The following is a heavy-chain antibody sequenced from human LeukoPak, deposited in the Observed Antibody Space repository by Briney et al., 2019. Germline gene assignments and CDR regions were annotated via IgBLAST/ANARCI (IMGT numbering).Heavy chain of an antibody. CDR1: GFTFSSYG. CDR3: AKSYSYYHMDD. J-gene: IGHJ6*03. Sequence: GGSLRLSCAVSGFTFSSYGMSWVRQAPGKGLEWVSGVSGSGGTTYYADSVKGRFTISRDNTKNTLYLQMNSLRGDDTAVYYCAKSYSYYHMDDWGKGTSVTVSS. CDR2: VSGSGGTT. V-gene: IGHV3-23*01.